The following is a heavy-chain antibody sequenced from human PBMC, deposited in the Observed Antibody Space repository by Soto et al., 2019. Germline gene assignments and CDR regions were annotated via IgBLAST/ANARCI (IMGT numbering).Heavy chain of an antibody. CDR2: MNEDGSER. V-gene: IGHV3-7*03. CDR1: GFSFSSAW. D-gene: IGHD4-4*01. J-gene: IGHJ4*02. CDR3: ARDRAYSRFDY. Sequence: GGSLRLSCAVSGFSFSSAWMTWIRQAPGKGLERVAIMNEDGSERYYVDSVKGRFTISRDNAKNALFLQMNGLRVEDTAVYFCARDRAYSRFDYWGQGSLVTVSS.